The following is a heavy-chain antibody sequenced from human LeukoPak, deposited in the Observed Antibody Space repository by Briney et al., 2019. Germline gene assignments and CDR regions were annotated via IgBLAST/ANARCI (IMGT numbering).Heavy chain of an antibody. CDR2: IYSGGST. J-gene: IGHJ3*02. CDR1: GFTFSNYA. Sequence: GGSLRLSCAASGFTFSNYAMSWVRQAPGKGLEWVSVIYSGGSTYYADSVKGRFTISRDNSKNTLYLQMNSLRTEDTAVYYCATDYYDSSYRGAFDIWGQGTMVTVSS. V-gene: IGHV3-53*01. D-gene: IGHD3-22*01. CDR3: ATDYYDSSYRGAFDI.